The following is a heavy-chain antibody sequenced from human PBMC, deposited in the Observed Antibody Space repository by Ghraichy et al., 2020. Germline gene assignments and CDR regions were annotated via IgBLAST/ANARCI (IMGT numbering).Heavy chain of an antibody. J-gene: IGHJ4*02. CDR2: ISGSGASRYYT. Sequence: GGSLRLSCAASGFTFTNFAMSWVRQAPGKGLEWVSAISGSGASRYYTYYADSVKGRFTISRDNSKNTLYLQMNSLRAEDTAVYYCAKDRGQYTSGWFEFDYWGQGTLVTVSS. CDR3: AKDRGQYTSGWFEFDY. D-gene: IGHD6-19*01. V-gene: IGHV3-23*01. CDR1: GFTFTNFA.